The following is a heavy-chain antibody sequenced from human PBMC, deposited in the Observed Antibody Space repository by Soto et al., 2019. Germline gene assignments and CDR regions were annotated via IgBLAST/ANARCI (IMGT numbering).Heavy chain of an antibody. V-gene: IGHV3-33*01. CDR3: GRGGLDGSSGYYADY. Sequence: QVQLVESGGGVVQPGRSLRLSCAASGFTFSSYGIHWIRQAPGKGLEWVTLIWCEGSNKYYADSVKGRFTISRDNSKNTLYLQMNSLRAEDTAVYYCGRGGLDGSSGYYADYWGQGTLVTVSS. J-gene: IGHJ4*02. D-gene: IGHD3-22*01. CDR2: IWCEGSNK. CDR1: GFTFSSYG.